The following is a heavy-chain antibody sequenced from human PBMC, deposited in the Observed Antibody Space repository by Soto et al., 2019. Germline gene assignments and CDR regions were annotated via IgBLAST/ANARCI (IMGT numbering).Heavy chain of an antibody. CDR1: GYTFSDYY. V-gene: IGHV1-2*02. CDR2: INPNSGGP. D-gene: IGHD2-2*01. CDR3: ARVVFKGPRVVVPAAIYYYYYYGMDV. J-gene: IGHJ6*02. Sequence: ASVKVSCKASGYTFSDYYIHWVRQAPGQGLEWMGWINPNSGGPKYAPKFQGGVTMTRNTSISTAYMELSSLRSEDTAVYYCARVVFKGPRVVVPAAIYYYYYYGMDVWGQGTTVTVSS.